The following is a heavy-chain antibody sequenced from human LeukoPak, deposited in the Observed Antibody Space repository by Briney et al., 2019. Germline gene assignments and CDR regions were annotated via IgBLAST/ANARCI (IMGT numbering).Heavy chain of an antibody. D-gene: IGHD6-13*01. V-gene: IGHV4-34*01. CDR1: GGSFSGYY. Sequence: SETLSLTCAVYGGSFSGYYWSWIRQPPGKGLEWIGEINHSGSTNYNPSLKSRVTISVDTSKNQFSLKLSSVTAADTAVYYCARHPPPAAAAGSWGQGTLVTVSS. CDR3: ARHPPPAAAAGS. J-gene: IGHJ4*02. CDR2: INHSGST.